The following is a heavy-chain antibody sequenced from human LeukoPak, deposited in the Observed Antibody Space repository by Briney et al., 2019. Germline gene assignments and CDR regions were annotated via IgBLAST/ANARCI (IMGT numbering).Heavy chain of an antibody. D-gene: IGHD3-22*01. V-gene: IGHV4-39*01. CDR2: SYYSGST. CDR1: GGSISSSSYY. J-gene: IGHJ3*02. Sequence: PSETLSLTCAVSGGSISSSSYYWGWLRQPPGMGLEWIGSSYYSGSTYYNPSLKSRVTISVDTTKNHFSLKLGSVTAADTAVYYCARHLPTITMIVVVMSAFDIWGQGTMVTVSS. CDR3: ARHLPTITMIVVVMSAFDI.